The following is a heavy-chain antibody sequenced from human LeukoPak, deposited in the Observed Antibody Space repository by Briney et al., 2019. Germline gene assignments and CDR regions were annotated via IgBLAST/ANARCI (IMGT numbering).Heavy chain of an antibody. CDR3: ARGATMATRHLDY. CDR2: ISGGSSDI. D-gene: IGHD4-23*01. Sequence: GGSLRLSCAASEFTFSTYSMNWVRQAPGKGLEWVSIISGGSSDIHYADSVKGRFTISRDNAKNSLYLQMNSLRVEDTAVYYCARGATMATRHLDYWGQGALVTVSS. J-gene: IGHJ4*02. V-gene: IGHV3-21*01. CDR1: EFTFSTYS.